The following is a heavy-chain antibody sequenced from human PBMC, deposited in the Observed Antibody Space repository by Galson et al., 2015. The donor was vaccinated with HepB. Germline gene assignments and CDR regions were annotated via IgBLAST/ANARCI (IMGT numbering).Heavy chain of an antibody. CDR1: GFTFSSYA. Sequence: SLRLSCAASGFTFSSYAMHWVRQAPGKGLEWVAVISYDGSNKYYADSVKGRFTISRDNSKNTLYLQMNSLRAEDTAVYYCAKGDSPFNIVGATIFGYWGQGTLVTVSS. D-gene: IGHD1-26*01. CDR3: AKGDSPFNIVGATIFGY. V-gene: IGHV3-30*04. CDR2: ISYDGSNK. J-gene: IGHJ4*02.